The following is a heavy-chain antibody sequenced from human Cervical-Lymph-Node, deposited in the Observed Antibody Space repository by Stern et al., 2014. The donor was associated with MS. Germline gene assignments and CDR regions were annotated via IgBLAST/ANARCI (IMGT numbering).Heavy chain of an antibody. CDR1: GFTFSSYS. CDR2: ISSSSSYI. CDR3: ARDLKYYYDSSGYPAPFDY. D-gene: IGHD3-22*01. J-gene: IGHJ4*02. V-gene: IGHV3-21*01. Sequence: EVQLEESGGGLVKPGGSLRLSCAASGFTFSSYSMNWVRQAPGKGLEWVSSISSSSSYIYYADSVKGRFTISRDNAKNSLYLQMNSLRAEDTAVYYCARDLKYYYDSSGYPAPFDYWGQGTLVTVSS.